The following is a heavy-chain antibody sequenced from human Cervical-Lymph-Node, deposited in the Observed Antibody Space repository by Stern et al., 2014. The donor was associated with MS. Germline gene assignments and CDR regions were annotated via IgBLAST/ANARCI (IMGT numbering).Heavy chain of an antibody. V-gene: IGHV1-18*01. D-gene: IGHD1-20*01. Sequence: QVQLVQSGAEVKKPGASVKVSCKASGYTFTRYDIAWVRQAPGQGLEWMGWISVYNRNSEYAQKLQGRVTMTRDTSANTAFMELTSLISDDTAVYYGARWAYNWDFDYWGQGTLVTVSS. CDR1: GYTFTRYD. CDR2: ISVYNRNS. CDR3: ARWAYNWDFDY. J-gene: IGHJ4*02.